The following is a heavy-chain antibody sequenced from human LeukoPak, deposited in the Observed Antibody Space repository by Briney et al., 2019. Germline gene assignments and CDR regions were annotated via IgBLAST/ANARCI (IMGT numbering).Heavy chain of an antibody. CDR3: ARVMIPFGGATDAFDI. Sequence: ASVKVSCKASGYTFTGYYMHWVRQAPGQGLEWMGWINPNSGGTNYAQKFQGRVTMTRDTSISTAYMELSRLRSDDTAVYYCARVMIPFGGATDAFDIWGQGTMVTVSS. D-gene: IGHD3-16*01. CDR2: INPNSGGT. J-gene: IGHJ3*02. V-gene: IGHV1-2*02. CDR1: GYTFTGYY.